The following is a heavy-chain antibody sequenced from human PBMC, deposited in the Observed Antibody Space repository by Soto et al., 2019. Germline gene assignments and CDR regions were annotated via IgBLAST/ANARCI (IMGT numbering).Heavy chain of an antibody. V-gene: IGHV1-69*04. CDR1: GSAFTAYY. J-gene: IGHJ5*02. CDR2: VIPILGVV. D-gene: IGHD2-15*01. Sequence: SVKVSCKVSGSAFTAYYLHWVRQAPGQGLEWMGRVIPILGVVNYAQKFQGKVTFTADKSTSTAYMELSSLRSDDTAVYYCARGCCGGHADLFDPRSRGSLVTVSS. CDR3: ARGCCGGHADLFDP.